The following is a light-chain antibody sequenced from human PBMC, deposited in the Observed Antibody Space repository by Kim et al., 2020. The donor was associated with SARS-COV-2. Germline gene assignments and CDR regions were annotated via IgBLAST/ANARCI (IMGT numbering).Light chain of an antibody. CDR1: QSVSSSY. CDR3: RQSGSSPRT. J-gene: IGKJ2*01. CDR2: GAS. V-gene: IGKV3-20*01. Sequence: EIVLTQSPGTLSLSPGERATLSCRASQSVSSSYLAWYQQKPGQAPRLLIYGASSRATGIPDRFSGSGSVTDFTLTISRLEPEDFAVYYCRQSGSSPRTFGQGTKLEI.